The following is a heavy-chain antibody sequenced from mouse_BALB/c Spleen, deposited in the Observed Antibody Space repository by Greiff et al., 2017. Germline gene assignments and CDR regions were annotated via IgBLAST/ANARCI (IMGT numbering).Heavy chain of an antibody. CDR1: GYTFTSYW. V-gene: IGHV1-7*01. D-gene: IGHD3-3*01. J-gene: IGHJ4*01. CDR3: AREGGYWAMDY. Sequence: QVQLKQSGAELAKPGASVKMSCKASGYTFTSYWMHWVKQRPGQGLEWIGYINPSTGYTEYNQKFKDKATLTADKSSSTAYMQLSSLTSEDSAVYYCAREGGYWAMDYWGQGTSVTVSS. CDR2: INPSTGYT.